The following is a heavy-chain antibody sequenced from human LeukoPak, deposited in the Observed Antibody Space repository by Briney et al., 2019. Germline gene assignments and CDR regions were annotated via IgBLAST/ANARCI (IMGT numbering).Heavy chain of an antibody. D-gene: IGHD6-19*01. V-gene: IGHV4-59*01. Sequence: MSSETLSLTCTVSGGSISSYYWSWIRQPPGKGLEWIGYISYSGSPNYDLSLKSRVTTSVDTSKNQFSLKLSSVTAADTAVYYCARSFRSNGYYYYYGMDVWGQGTTVTVSS. J-gene: IGHJ6*02. CDR3: ARSFRSNGYYYYYGMDV. CDR2: ISYSGSP. CDR1: GGSISSYY.